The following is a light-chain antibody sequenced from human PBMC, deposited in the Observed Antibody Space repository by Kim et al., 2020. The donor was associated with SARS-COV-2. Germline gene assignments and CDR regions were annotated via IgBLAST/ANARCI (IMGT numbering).Light chain of an antibody. V-gene: IGKV1-8*01. CDR2: DTS. CDR3: QQYYTYPWT. Sequence: AIRMTQSPSSLSASTGERVTITCRASQGITRNLAWYQQKLGKAPELLMYDTSTLQSGVLSRFSGSGSGTDFTLTISSLQSEDSATYYCQQYYTYPWTFGQGTKLEI. J-gene: IGKJ1*01. CDR1: QGITRN.